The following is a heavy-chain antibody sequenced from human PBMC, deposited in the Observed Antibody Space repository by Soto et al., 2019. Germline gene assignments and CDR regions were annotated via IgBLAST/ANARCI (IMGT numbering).Heavy chain of an antibody. CDR1: GFSFSDYT. J-gene: IGHJ5*02. CDR3: AKDSGCVNNACAYDP. D-gene: IGHD1-20*01. Sequence: EVHLVESGGGLVKPGGSLRLTCAGSGFSFSDYTMNWVRQAPGKGLEWVSSISRGSDYIFYADTVKGRFTIYRDNARNLLYLQMSSLRAEDTAVYYCAKDSGCVNNACAYDPWGQGTLVSVSS. CDR2: ISRGSDYI. V-gene: IGHV3-21*01.